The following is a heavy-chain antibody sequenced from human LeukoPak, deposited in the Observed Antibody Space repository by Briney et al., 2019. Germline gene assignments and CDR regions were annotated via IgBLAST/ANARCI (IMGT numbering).Heavy chain of an antibody. Sequence: PGGSLGLSCAASGFTFRNYVIHWVRQAPGKGLEWVSLIYSGGTTYYADSVKGRFTISRDDSKNTLYLQMNSLRAEDTAVYYCARRGAGGRSFDFWGQGPLVTVSS. CDR2: IYSGGTT. CDR3: ARRGAGGRSFDF. CDR1: GFTFRNYV. D-gene: IGHD2-15*01. J-gene: IGHJ4*02. V-gene: IGHV3-53*01.